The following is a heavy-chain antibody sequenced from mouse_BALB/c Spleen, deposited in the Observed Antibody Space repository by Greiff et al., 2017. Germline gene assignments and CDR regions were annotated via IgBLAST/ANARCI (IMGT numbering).Heavy chain of an antibody. D-gene: IGHD1-1*01. J-gene: IGHJ4*01. CDR1: GFTFSSYA. V-gene: IGHV5-9-4*01. CDR2: ISSGGSYT. Sequence: EVKLVESGGGLVKPGGSLKLSCAASGFTFSSYAMSWVRQSPEKRLEWVAEISSGGSYTYYPDTVTGRFTISRDNAKNTLYLEMSSLRSEDTAMYYCAREGYYYGSSYDYAMDYWGQGTSVTVSS. CDR3: AREGYYYGSSYDYAMDY.